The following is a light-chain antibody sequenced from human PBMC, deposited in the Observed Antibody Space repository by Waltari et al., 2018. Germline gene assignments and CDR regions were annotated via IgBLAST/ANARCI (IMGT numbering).Light chain of an antibody. CDR2: RDT. Sequence: SYEVTQPPSVSVSPGQTARITCSGDALPNQYAFWYQQKPGQAPVLVICRDTERPSGIPERFSGSRSGTTVTLTISGVQAEDEADYFCQSPDSSGSYWVFGGGTKLTVL. V-gene: IGLV3-25*03. CDR1: ALPNQY. J-gene: IGLJ3*02. CDR3: QSPDSSGSYWV.